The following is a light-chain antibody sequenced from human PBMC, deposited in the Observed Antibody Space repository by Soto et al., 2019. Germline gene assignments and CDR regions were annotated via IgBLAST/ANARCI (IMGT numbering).Light chain of an antibody. CDR3: QDYGTSHPWT. J-gene: IGKJ1*01. V-gene: IGKV3-20*01. CDR1: QNIRGNE. Sequence: EVVLTQSPGALSLSPGEGVTLSCRASQNIRGNELAWYRQKRGQAPRLLMYGGSTRADGIPDRFSGRGTGTNSTLTISRLEPEDSAVYYCQDYGTSHPWTFGQGTKLEIK. CDR2: GGS.